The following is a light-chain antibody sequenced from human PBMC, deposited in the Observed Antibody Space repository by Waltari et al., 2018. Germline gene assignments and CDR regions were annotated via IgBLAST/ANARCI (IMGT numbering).Light chain of an antibody. CDR3: CSYADGNTYL. CDR2: HVT. Sequence: QSALTQPRSVSVSPGQSVTLSCTGTTSDVVGYLYVSWYQRRPGQAPKVLIYHVTYRASGVPNRFSGSKSGNTASLTISGLRPDDEADYFCCSYADGNTYLFGSGTYVTVL. V-gene: IGLV2-11*01. CDR1: TSDVVGYLY. J-gene: IGLJ1*01.